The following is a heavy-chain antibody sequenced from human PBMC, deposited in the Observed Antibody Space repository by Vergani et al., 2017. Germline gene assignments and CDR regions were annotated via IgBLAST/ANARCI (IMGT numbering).Heavy chain of an antibody. CDR2: IYTSGST. D-gene: IGHD2/OR15-2a*01. Sequence: QVQLQESGPGLVKPSQTLSLTCTVSGGSISSGSYYWSWIRQPAGKGLEWIGRIYTSGSTHYKPSLKSRVTISVHTSKKQFSLKLSSVTAADTAVYYCASSMGGPAYYYYGMDVWGQGTTVTVSS. CDR3: ASSMGGPAYYYYGMDV. CDR1: GGSISSGSYY. J-gene: IGHJ6*02. V-gene: IGHV4-61*02.